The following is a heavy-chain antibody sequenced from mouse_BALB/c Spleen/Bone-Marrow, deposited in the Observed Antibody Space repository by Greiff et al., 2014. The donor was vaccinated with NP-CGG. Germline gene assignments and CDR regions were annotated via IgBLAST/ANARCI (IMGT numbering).Heavy chain of an antibody. J-gene: IGHJ2*01. CDR3: AKNWAFDY. V-gene: IGHV1-61*01. Sequence: QVQLQQSGAELVRPGASVKLSCKASGYTFTSYWMNWVKQRPGKGLEWIGMIDTSDSDTDYNQMFKDKATLTVDKSSSPTNMQHTDLTSEDSAVYYCAKNWAFDYWGQGTTLTVSS. CDR2: IDTSDSDT. CDR1: GYTFTSYW.